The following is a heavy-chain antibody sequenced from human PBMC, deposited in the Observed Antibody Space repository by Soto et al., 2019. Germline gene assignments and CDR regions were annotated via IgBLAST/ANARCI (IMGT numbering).Heavy chain of an antibody. D-gene: IGHD3-22*01. V-gene: IGHV1-18*01. J-gene: IGHJ4*02. CDR2: ISAYNGNT. CDR1: GYTFTSYG. CDR3: AREPHYYDSSGYYYHLFDY. Sequence: ASVKVSCKASGYTFTSYGISWVRQAPGQGLEWMGWISAYNGNTNYAQKLQGRVTMTTDTSTSTAYMELRSLRSDDTAVYYCAREPHYYDSSGYYYHLFDYWGQGTLVTVSS.